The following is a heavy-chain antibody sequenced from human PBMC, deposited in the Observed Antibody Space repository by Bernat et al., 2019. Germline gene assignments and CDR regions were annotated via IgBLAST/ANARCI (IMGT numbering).Heavy chain of an antibody. J-gene: IGHJ5*02. CDR1: GYTFSSYG. D-gene: IGHD2-15*01. CDR2: ISPYNGNT. Sequence: QVQLVQSGVEVKKPGATVKVSCKTSGYTFSSYGISWVRQAPGQGLEWMGWISPYNGNTNYAQKLQGRVTMTTDTSTSTAYMELRSLRSDDTAVYYCARGGLGYCSGGSCPHNRFGPWGQGTLVTVSS. V-gene: IGHV1-18*01. CDR3: ARGGLGYCSGGSCPHNRFGP.